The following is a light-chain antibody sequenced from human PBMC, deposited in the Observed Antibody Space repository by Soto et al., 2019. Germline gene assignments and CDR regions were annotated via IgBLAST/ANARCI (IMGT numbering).Light chain of an antibody. CDR1: QSVSSSY. CDR3: QQYGSSPGT. J-gene: IGKJ1*01. V-gene: IGKV3-20*01. Sequence: EIVLTQSPGTPSLSPGERATLSCRASQSVSSSYLAWYQQKPGQAPRLLIYGASSRATRIPDRFSGSGSGTDFTLTISRLEPEDFAVYYCQQYGSSPGTFGQGTKVEIK. CDR2: GAS.